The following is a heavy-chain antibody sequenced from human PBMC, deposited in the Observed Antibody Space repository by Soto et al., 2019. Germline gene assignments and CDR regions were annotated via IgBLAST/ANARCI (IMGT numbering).Heavy chain of an antibody. CDR2: IYSGGST. V-gene: IGHV3-53*04. D-gene: IGHD3-22*01. CDR1: GFTVSSNY. CDR3: ARATQGLEYYYYYYMDV. J-gene: IGHJ6*03. Sequence: GGSLRLSCAASGFTVSSNYMSWVRQAPGKGLEWVSVIYSGGSTYYADSVKGRFTISRHNSKNTLYLQMNSLRAEDTAVYYCARATQGLEYYYYYYMDVWGKGTTVTVSS.